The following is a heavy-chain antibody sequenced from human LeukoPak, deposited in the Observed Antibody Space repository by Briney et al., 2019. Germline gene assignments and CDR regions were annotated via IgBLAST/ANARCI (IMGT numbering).Heavy chain of an antibody. CDR1: GSTFTDYG. J-gene: IGHJ6*03. V-gene: IGHV3-30*02. D-gene: IGHD6-19*01. CDR3: ASSKRLAYYYMDV. Sequence: PGGSLRLSCATSGSTFTDYGMHWVRQAPGKGLEWVAFVRNDGGNKYYADSVKGRITISRDNSKNTLYLQMSSLRAEDTAVYYCASSKRLAYYYMDVWGKGTTVTVSS. CDR2: VRNDGGNK.